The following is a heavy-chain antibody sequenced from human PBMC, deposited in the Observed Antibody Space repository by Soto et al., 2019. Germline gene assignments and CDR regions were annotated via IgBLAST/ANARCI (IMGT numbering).Heavy chain of an antibody. V-gene: IGHV4-59*08. CDR3: ARLYCTNGVCDIGSSWFFDY. Sequence: SETLSLTCTVSGGSISSYYWSWIRQPPGKGLEWIGYIYYSGSTNYNPSLKSRVTISVDTSKNQFSLKLSSVTAADTAVYYCARLYCTNGVCDIGSSWFFDYWGQGTLVTVSS. CDR2: IYYSGST. D-gene: IGHD2-8*01. CDR1: GGSISSYY. J-gene: IGHJ4*02.